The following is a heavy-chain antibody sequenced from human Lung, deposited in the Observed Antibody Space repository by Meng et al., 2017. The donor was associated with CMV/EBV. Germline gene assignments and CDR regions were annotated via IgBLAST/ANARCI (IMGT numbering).Heavy chain of an antibody. V-gene: IGHV1-69*10. CDR1: RGTFSNYA. CDR2: IVPVVLIP. J-gene: IGHJ4*02. D-gene: IGHD2-21*01. CDR3: AADSLGCGGECYYPFDF. Sequence: SVKVSXKASRGTFSNYAISWVRQAPGQGLEWMGAIVPVVLIPSYPRKFQGRVTITADKSTTTAYMELRSLRSEDTAVYYCAADSLGCGGECYYPFDFWGQGTVVTVSS.